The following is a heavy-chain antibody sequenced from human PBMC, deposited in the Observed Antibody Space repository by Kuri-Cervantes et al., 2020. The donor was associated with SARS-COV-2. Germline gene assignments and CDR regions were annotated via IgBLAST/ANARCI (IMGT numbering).Heavy chain of an antibody. CDR1: GFTFSDYY. D-gene: IGHD2-2*01. CDR3: ARGPQLLSPEAFDI. Sequence: GESLKISCAASGFTFSDYYMSWVRQAPGKGLEWVSVIYSGGSTYYADSVKGRFTISRDNSKNTLYLQMNSLRAEDTAVYYCARGPQLLSPEAFDIWGQGTMVTVSS. CDR2: IYSGGST. V-gene: IGHV3-66*02. J-gene: IGHJ3*02.